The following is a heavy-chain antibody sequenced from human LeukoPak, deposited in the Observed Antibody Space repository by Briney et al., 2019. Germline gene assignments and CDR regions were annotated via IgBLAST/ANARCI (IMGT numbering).Heavy chain of an antibody. CDR1: RFTFSSYW. V-gene: IGHV3-7*05. CDR3: AKGGMTTVTTDAFDI. J-gene: IGHJ3*02. Sequence: GGSLRLSCAASRFTFSSYWMTWVRQAPGKGLEWVANIKQDGSEQYYVGSVKGRFTISRDNTKNSLYLQMNSLRAEDTAVYYCAKGGMTTVTTDAFDIWGQGTMVTVSS. CDR2: IKQDGSEQ. D-gene: IGHD4-17*01.